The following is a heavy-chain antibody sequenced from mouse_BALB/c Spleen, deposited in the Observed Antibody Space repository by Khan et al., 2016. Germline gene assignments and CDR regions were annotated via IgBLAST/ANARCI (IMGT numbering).Heavy chain of an antibody. CDR3: ARSENRYYGVSWFAY. CDR1: GYSFTGYY. CDR2: ISCYNGAT. J-gene: IGHJ3*01. Sequence: LVKTGASVKISCKASGYSFTGYYMHWVKESHGKSPEWIGYISCYNGATKYNQKFKGTATFTVDTSSSTAYMQFNSLTSEDSAVYYCARSENRYYGVSWFAYWGQGTLVTVSS. V-gene: IGHV1S34*01. D-gene: IGHD1-1*01.